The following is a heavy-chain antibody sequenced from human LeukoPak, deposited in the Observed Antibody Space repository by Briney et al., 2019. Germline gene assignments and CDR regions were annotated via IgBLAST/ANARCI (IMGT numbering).Heavy chain of an antibody. CDR2: ISHSGST. Sequence: SETLSLTCAVFGYSITSGFSWGWIRQPPGKGLEWIGTISHSGSTDYKSTLESRLTISMDTSKNQFSLRLPSVTAADTAVYYCAREGAVPGIDPWGQGTLVTVSS. J-gene: IGHJ5*02. CDR1: GYSITSGFS. CDR3: AREGAVPGIDP. V-gene: IGHV4-38-2*02. D-gene: IGHD3-16*01.